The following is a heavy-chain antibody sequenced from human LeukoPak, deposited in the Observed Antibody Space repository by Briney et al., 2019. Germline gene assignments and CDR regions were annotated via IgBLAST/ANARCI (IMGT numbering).Heavy chain of an antibody. CDR3: GKDSRYDSTTPYYFDY. CDR1: GFTFSSYA. J-gene: IGHJ4*02. V-gene: IGHV3-23*01. CDR2: ISGSGGST. D-gene: IGHD2/OR15-2a*01. Sequence: QTGGSLRLSCAASGFTFSSYAMSWVRQAPGKGLEWVSAISGSGGSTYYADSVKGRFTFSRDNSKNTLFLQMDSLRAEDAAVYYCGKDSRYDSTTPYYFDYWGQGTLVTVSS.